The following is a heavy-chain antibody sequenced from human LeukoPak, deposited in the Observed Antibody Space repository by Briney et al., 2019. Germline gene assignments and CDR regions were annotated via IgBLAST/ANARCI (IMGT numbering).Heavy chain of an antibody. CDR3: ARSVHDYDYVWGSYRYTGYYFDY. Sequence: PGGSLRLSCAASGFTVSSNYMSWVRQAPGKGLEWVSVIYSGGSTYYADSVKGRFTISRDNSKNTLYLQMNSLRAEDTAVYYCARSVHDYDYVWGSYRYTGYYFDYWGQGTLVTVSS. D-gene: IGHD3-16*02. CDR1: GFTVSSNY. J-gene: IGHJ4*02. V-gene: IGHV3-66*01. CDR2: IYSGGST.